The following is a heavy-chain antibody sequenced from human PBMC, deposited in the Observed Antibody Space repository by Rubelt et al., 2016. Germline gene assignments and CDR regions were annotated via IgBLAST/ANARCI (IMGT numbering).Heavy chain of an antibody. D-gene: IGHD6-6*01. V-gene: IGHV4-39*01. CDR2: IYYSGST. CDR1: GGSISSSSSY. J-gene: IGHJ4*02. CDR3: ARAYSSSSELDY. Sequence: QLQLQESGPGLGRPSETLSLTCTVSGGSISSSSSYWGWIRQPPGKGLEWIGSIYYSGSTYYNPSPKSRVTISVDTSKNQFSLKLSSVTAADTAVYYCARAYSSSSELDYWGQGTLVTVSS.